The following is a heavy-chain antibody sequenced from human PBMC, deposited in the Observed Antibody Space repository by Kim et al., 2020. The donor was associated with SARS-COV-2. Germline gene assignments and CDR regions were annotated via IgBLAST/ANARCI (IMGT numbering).Heavy chain of an antibody. Sequence: GGSLRLSCAASGFTFSSYAMSWVRQAPGKGLEWVSAISGSGGSTYYADSVKGRFTISRDNSKNTLYLQMNSLRAEDTAVYYCAKVTYYYGSGMGSFYYYGMDVWGQGTTVTVSS. CDR3: AKVTYYYGSGMGSFYYYGMDV. J-gene: IGHJ6*02. CDR1: GFTFSSYA. V-gene: IGHV3-23*01. CDR2: ISGSGGST. D-gene: IGHD3-10*01.